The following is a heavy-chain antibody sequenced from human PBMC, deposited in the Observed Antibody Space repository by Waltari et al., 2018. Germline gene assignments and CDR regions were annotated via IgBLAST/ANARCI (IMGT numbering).Heavy chain of an antibody. CDR2: FNYGGNT. V-gene: IGHV4-39*07. Sequence: QAQIQESGPGLVRPSETLSLTCAVSGGSISPNSYIWGWIRQPPGKGLEWIATFNYGGNTYYNPSLKSRVTISGDTSKNQFSLNLTSVTAADTAVYYCARGLGAIYWGHGTLVTVSS. D-gene: IGHD1-26*01. CDR1: GGSISPNSYI. J-gene: IGHJ4*01. CDR3: ARGLGAIY.